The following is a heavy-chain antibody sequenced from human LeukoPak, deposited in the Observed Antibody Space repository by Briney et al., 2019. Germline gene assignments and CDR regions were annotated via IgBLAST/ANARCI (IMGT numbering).Heavy chain of an antibody. V-gene: IGHV1-69*02. CDR1: VGTFTSST. Sequence: ASVKVSSKTSVGTFTSSTICWVRQAPVQGREWMGRIFPILGVANYAQKIQGRGTITAGKCTRAAYMELRSRRSEDTALCISTRALKVCSSTSCDDYWGQGTLVTVSS. CDR3: TRALKVCSSTSCDDY. J-gene: IGHJ4*02. D-gene: IGHD2-2*01. CDR2: IFPILGVA.